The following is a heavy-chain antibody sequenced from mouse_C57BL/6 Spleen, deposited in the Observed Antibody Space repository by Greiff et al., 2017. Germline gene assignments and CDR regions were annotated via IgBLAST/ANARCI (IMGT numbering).Heavy chain of an antibody. Sequence: VQLQQSGPELVKPGASVKIPCKASGYTFTDYNMDWVKQSHGKSLEWIGDINPNNGGTIYNQKFKGKATLTVDKSSSTAYMELRSLTSEDTAVYYCARWVRRLYYFDYWGQGTTLTVSS. V-gene: IGHV1-18*01. CDR3: ARWVRRLYYFDY. J-gene: IGHJ2*01. D-gene: IGHD2-14*01. CDR2: INPNNGGT. CDR1: GYTFTDYN.